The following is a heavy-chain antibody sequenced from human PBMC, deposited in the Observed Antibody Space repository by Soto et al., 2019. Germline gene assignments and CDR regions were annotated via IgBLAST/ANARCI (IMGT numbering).Heavy chain of an antibody. CDR1: GHTFTTYW. V-gene: IGHV5-10-1*01. CDR2: IDPTDSYT. Sequence: PGESLKISCHCSGHTFTTYWISWVRQMPGKGLEWMGRIDPTDSYTDYSPAFQGHVTISADKSTNTAYVVWSSLDASDTAMYYCARPKQDYGDRPYDCWGPGTLVPVSS. CDR3: ARPKQDYGDRPYDC. J-gene: IGHJ4*01. D-gene: IGHD4-17*01.